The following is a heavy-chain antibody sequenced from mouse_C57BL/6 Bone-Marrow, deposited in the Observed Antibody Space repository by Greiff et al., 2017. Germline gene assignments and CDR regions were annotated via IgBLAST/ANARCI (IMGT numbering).Heavy chain of an antibody. CDR1: GYAFSSSW. Sequence: VQLQQSGPELVKPGASVKISCKASGYAFSSSWMNWVKQRPGKGLEWLGRIYPGDGDTNYNGKFKGKATLTADKSSSTSYVQLSSLTSEDSAVYFCVGATVVYFDYWGQGTTLTVSS. D-gene: IGHD1-1*01. CDR3: VGATVVYFDY. V-gene: IGHV1-82*01. J-gene: IGHJ2*01. CDR2: IYPGDGDT.